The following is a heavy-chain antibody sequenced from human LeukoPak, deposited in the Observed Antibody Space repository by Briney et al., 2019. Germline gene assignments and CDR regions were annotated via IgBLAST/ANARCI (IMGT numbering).Heavy chain of an antibody. CDR1: GFTFDDYA. D-gene: IGHD3-3*01. Sequence: GRSLRLSCAASGFTFDDYAMHWVRHAPGKGLEWVSGISWNSGSIGYADSVKGRFTISRGNAKNSLYLQMNSLRAEDMALYYCAKSPTGLYDFGGFDPWGQGTLVTVSS. J-gene: IGHJ5*02. CDR2: ISWNSGSI. V-gene: IGHV3-9*03. CDR3: AKSPTGLYDFGGFDP.